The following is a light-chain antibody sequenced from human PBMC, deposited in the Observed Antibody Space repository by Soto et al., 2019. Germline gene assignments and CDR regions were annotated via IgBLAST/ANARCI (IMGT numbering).Light chain of an antibody. Sequence: DIEMTQSPSSLPASVGDRVTITCRASQAITNSLAWFQQKPGKAPKSLIHGASNLISGVPSRFSGSGSGTNFTLTISSLQPDDFANYYCQQYHAYPLSFGQGTCLVI. V-gene: IGKV1-16*01. CDR3: QQYHAYPLS. J-gene: IGKJ5*01. CDR1: QAITNS. CDR2: GAS.